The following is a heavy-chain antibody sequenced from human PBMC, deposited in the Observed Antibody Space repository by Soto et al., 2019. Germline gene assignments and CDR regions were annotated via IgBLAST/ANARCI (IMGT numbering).Heavy chain of an antibody. D-gene: IGHD3-3*01. CDR1: GFTFSSYG. V-gene: IGHV3-30*18. CDR2: ISYDGSNK. CDR3: AKGNYDFWCGYYTGIFRSGNGGNWFDP. Sequence: GGSLRLSCAASGFTFSSYGMHWVRQAPGKGLEWVAVISYDGSNKYYADSVKGRFTISRDNSKNTLYLQMNSLRAEDTAVYYCAKGNYDFWCGYYTGIFRSGNGGNWFDPWGQGT. J-gene: IGHJ5*02.